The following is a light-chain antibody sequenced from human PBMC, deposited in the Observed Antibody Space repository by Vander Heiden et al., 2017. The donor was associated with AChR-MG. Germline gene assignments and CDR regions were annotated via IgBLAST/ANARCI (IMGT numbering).Light chain of an antibody. CDR3: QQYYGTPWT. Sequence: DIVMTQSPDSLAVSLGERATINCKSSQSVLYSSNNKNYLAWYQQKPGQPPKLLFYWASTRESGVPDRLSGSGSGTDFTLTISSLQAEDVAVYYCQQYYGTPWTFGQGTKVKIK. V-gene: IGKV4-1*01. CDR2: WAS. J-gene: IGKJ1*01. CDR1: QSVLYSSNNKNY.